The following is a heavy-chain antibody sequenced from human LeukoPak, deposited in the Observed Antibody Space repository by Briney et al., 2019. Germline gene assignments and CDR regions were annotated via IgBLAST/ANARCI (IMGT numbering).Heavy chain of an antibody. J-gene: IGHJ6*02. CDR3: ARSGSGYETAHYKRHGMDV. D-gene: IGHD5-12*01. V-gene: IGHV1-69*01. Sequence: SVKVSCKASGGSFSSYDISWVRQAPGQGLEWMGGIIPMFEVANYARKFQGRVTITADEATSTAYMEVSSLRSDDTAVYYCARSGSGYETAHYKRHGMDVWGQGTTVTVSS. CDR2: IIPMFEVA. CDR1: GGSFSSYD.